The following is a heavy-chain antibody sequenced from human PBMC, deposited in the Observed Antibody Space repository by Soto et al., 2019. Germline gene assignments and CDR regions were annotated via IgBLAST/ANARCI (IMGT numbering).Heavy chain of an antibody. CDR1: GGSVNIGTYY. D-gene: IGHD4-17*01. CDR3: ASQLGYGDYYFDY. V-gene: IGHV4-30-4*01. J-gene: IGHJ4*02. CDR2: IYYSGST. Sequence: SETLSLTCTVSGGSVNIGTYYWSWIRQPPGKGLEWIGYIYYSGSTYYNPSLKSRVTISVDTSKNQFSLKLSSVTAADTAVYYCASQLGYGDYYFDYWGQGTLVTVSS.